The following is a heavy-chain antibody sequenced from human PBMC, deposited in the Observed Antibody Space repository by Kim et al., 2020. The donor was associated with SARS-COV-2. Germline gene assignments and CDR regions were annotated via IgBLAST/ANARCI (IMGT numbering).Heavy chain of an antibody. J-gene: IGHJ4*02. CDR3: VRDREARGYTSYFDF. V-gene: IGHV3-7*01. CDR2: IDHYGHEN. D-gene: IGHD5-12*01. Sequence: GGSLRLSCTGSDFTFDNYWMSWVRQAPGKGLEWVANIDHYGHENNYVDSVKGRFTISRDNAKNSLYLLMDSLRADDTAVYFCVRDREARGYTSYFDFWGRGTLVTVSS. CDR1: DFTFDNYW.